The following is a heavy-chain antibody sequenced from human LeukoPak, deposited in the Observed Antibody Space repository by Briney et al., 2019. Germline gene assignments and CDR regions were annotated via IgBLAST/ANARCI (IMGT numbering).Heavy chain of an antibody. V-gene: IGHV3-30*04. CDR3: ARDQGATLVRGVTPYLDF. CDR1: GVNFNNYT. Sequence: PGRSLSLSSAASGVNFNNYTMHTVRQAPGKGLGWLSVISYDGSDNSSADSVQGRFTISRDNSKNTLYLQMNSLTTGDTAVYYCARDQGATLVRGVTPYLDFWGQGTLVSVSS. D-gene: IGHD3-10*01. J-gene: IGHJ4*02. CDR2: ISYDGSDN.